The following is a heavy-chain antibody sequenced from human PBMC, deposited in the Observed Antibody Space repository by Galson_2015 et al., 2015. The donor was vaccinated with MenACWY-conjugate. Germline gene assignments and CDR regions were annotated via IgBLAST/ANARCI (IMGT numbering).Heavy chain of an antibody. CDR1: GFTFSSYS. D-gene: IGHD6-19*01. V-gene: IGHV3-48*01. CDR2: ISSSSSTI. CDR3: ARDTTALSSGWYCDY. J-gene: IGHJ4*02. Sequence: SLRLSCAASGFTFSSYSMNWVRQAPGKGLEWVSYISSSSSTIYYADSVKGRFTISRDNAKNSLYLQMNSLRAEDTAVYYCARDTTALSSGWYCDYWGQGTLVTVSS.